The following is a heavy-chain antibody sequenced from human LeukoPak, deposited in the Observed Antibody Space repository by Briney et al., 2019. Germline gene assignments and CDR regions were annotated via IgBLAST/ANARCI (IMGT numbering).Heavy chain of an antibody. Sequence: GGSLRISCAACGFTLRSCAMCWVRGAPGEGLEGVSAISGSGDTTYYAVSVRGRFTISRDTSKNTLYLQMNSLRAEDTAVYYCANLVTTVVTPDFVWGQGTLVTVSS. V-gene: IGHV3-23*01. CDR1: GFTLRSCA. D-gene: IGHD4-23*01. J-gene: IGHJ4*02. CDR2: ISGSGDTT. CDR3: ANLVTTVVTPDFV.